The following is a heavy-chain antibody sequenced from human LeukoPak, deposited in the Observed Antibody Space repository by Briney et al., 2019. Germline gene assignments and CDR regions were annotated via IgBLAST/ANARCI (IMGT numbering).Heavy chain of an antibody. CDR3: ARHEIYDFWSGYPSPTRFDY. Sequence: MASETLSLTCTVSGGSISSSSYYWGWIRQPPGKGLEWIGSIYYSGSTYYNPSLKSRVTISVDTSKNQFSLKLSSVTAADTAVYYCARHEIYDFWSGYPSPTRFDYWGQGTLVTVSS. CDR2: IYYSGST. J-gene: IGHJ4*02. D-gene: IGHD3-3*01. CDR1: GGSISSSSYY. V-gene: IGHV4-39*01.